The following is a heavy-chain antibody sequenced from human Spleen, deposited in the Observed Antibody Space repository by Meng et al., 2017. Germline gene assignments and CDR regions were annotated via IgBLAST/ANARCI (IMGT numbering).Heavy chain of an antibody. D-gene: IGHD6-25*01. CDR1: GGTFSSYA. CDR3: ARDEDISAAGKLFGDY. Sequence: QVQLVQSGSEVKKPGSSVKVSCKASGGTFSSYAISWVRRAPGQGLEWMGRINPKSGDTHYAQKFQARVTMTGDTSISTAYMELSGLRSDDTAMHYCARDEDISAAGKLFGDYWGQGTLVTVSS. J-gene: IGHJ4*02. V-gene: IGHV1-2*06. CDR2: INPKSGDT.